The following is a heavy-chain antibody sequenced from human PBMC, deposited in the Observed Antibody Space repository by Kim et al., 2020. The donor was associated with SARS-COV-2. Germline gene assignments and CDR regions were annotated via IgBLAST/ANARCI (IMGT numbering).Heavy chain of an antibody. CDR1: GYTFTSYG. CDR2: ISTYSVNS. D-gene: IGHD6-19*01. CDR3: ARDMGGWTGLDY. J-gene: IGHJ4*02. Sequence: ASVKVSCKASGYTFTSYGISWVRQAPGQGLEWMGWISTYSVNSYYAQTCQGRLTMTRDTSTSTTYLDLRSLRSDDTAVYYCARDMGGWTGLDYCGQGTLVTVSS. V-gene: IGHV1-18*01.